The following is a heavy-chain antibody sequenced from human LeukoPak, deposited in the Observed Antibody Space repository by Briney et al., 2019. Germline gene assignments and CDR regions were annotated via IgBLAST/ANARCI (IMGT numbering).Heavy chain of an antibody. CDR2: INHSGST. D-gene: IGHD3-22*01. CDR1: GGSFSGYY. J-gene: IGHJ4*02. V-gene: IGHV4-34*01. CDR3: ARVGNRYYYDSSGYYEDY. Sequence: PSETLSLTCAVYGGSFSGYYWSWIRQPPGKGLEWIGEINHSGSTNYNPSLKSRVTISVDTSKNQFSLKLSSVTAADTAVYYCARVGNRYYYDSSGYYEDYWGQGTLVTVSS.